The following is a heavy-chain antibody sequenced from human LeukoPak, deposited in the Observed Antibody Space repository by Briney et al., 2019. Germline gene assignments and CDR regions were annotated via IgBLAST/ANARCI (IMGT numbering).Heavy chain of an antibody. V-gene: IGHV3-64D*06. CDR3: VKYTGFDYFFGY. Sequence: GGSLRLSCSASGFTFSNSPMYWVRQGPGKGLEFVSSISGNGVDPYYADSVNGRVNIHRDNSQSTLYLQTDSLRADDTALDYGVKYTGFDYFFGYRGQRTPVTASS. D-gene: IGHD5-12*01. J-gene: IGHJ4*01. CDR1: GFTFSNSP. CDR2: ISGNGVDP.